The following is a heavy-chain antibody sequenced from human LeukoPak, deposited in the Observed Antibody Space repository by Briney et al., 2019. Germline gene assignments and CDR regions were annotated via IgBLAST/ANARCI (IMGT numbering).Heavy chain of an antibody. CDR2: ISSSSSTI. D-gene: IGHD6-19*01. J-gene: IGHJ5*02. CDR3: ARDNSEGQWLVGNWFDP. CDR1: GFTFSSYW. V-gene: IGHV3-48*04. Sequence: GGSLRLSCEASGFTFSSYWMSWVRQAPGKGLEGVSYISSSSSTIYYADSVKGRFTISRDNAKNSLYLEMNSLRAEDTAVYYCARDNSEGQWLVGNWFDPWGQGTLVTVSS.